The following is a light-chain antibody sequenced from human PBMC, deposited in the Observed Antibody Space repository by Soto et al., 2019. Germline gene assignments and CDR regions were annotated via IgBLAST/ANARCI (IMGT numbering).Light chain of an antibody. V-gene: IGKV3-20*01. CDR3: QRYGTSRGT. J-gene: IGKJ2*01. CDR1: ESVTSNQ. CDR2: GAF. Sequence: DIVLTQSPGTLSLSPGERATLSCRASESVTSNQLAWYQQKPGQAPRLLIYGAFIRASGIPDRFSGSGSGTDFTLTISALEPEDFAVYYCQRYGTSRGTFGQGTKLEIK.